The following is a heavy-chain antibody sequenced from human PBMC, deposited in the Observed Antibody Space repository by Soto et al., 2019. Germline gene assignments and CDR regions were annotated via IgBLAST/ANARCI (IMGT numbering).Heavy chain of an antibody. Sequence: PSETLSLTCTVSGASISGFYWSWIRKSAGKGLEWIGRIYATGTTDYNPSLKSRVMMSVDTSKKQFSLKLRSVTAADTVVYYCVRDGTTTLRAWFDPWGQGISVTVSS. CDR3: VRDGTTTLRAWFDP. CDR2: IYATGTT. D-gene: IGHD1-1*01. V-gene: IGHV4-4*07. CDR1: GASISGFY. J-gene: IGHJ5*02.